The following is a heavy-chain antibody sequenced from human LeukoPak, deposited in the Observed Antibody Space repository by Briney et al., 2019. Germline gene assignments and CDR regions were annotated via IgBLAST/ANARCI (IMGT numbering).Heavy chain of an antibody. CDR2: IKQDGSEK. Sequence: GGSLRLSCAASGFTFSNAWMSWVRQAPGKGLGWVANIKQDGSEKYYVASVKGRFPIPRANAKNALYLQMNSLRAEDTAVYYCARGTGYDSSGYYDVFDYWGQGTLVTVSS. D-gene: IGHD3-22*01. CDR3: ARGTGYDSSGYYDVFDY. CDR1: GFTFSNAW. V-gene: IGHV3-7*01. J-gene: IGHJ4*02.